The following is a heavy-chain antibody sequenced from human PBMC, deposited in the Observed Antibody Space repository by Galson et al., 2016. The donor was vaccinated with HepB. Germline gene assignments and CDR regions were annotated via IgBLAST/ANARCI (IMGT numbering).Heavy chain of an antibody. CDR1: GYTFTNYA. CDR3: ARSLKYYFDGSGPFEF. V-gene: IGHV1-18*01. Sequence: SVKVSCKASGYTFTNYAIGWVRQAPGQGLEWVGWITIYNGYTNYAQKLQGRVTVTKETSTSTTYMELRSLRSDDTAVYYCARSLKYYFDGSGPFEFWGQGTLVTVSS. D-gene: IGHD3-22*01. J-gene: IGHJ4*02. CDR2: ITIYNGYT.